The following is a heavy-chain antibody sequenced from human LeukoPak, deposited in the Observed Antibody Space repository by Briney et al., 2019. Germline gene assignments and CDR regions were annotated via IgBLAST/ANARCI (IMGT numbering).Heavy chain of an antibody. J-gene: IGHJ4*02. CDR2: INPNSGGT. CDR3: ARCRYPFGYWDN. CDR1: GYTFTGYY. Sequence: RASVKVSCKASGYTFTGYYIHWVRQAPGQGLEWMGWINPNSGGTKYAQKFQGGVTMTTDTSISTAYMELSGLTSHDTGVYYCARCRYPFGYWDNWGKGTLVTVSS. D-gene: IGHD3-22*01. V-gene: IGHV1-2*02.